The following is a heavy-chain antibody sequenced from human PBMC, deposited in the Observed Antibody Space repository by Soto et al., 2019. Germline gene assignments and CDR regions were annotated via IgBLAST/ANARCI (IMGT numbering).Heavy chain of an antibody. CDR3: ARVDANYGGWFDP. D-gene: IGHD4-17*01. J-gene: IGHJ5*02. V-gene: IGHV4-59*01. CDR2: IFYSGSA. Sequence: PSETLSLTCTVSGDSITPFYWTWIRQPPGKGLEWLAYIFYSGSANYSPSLKSRVTISVDTSKNQFSLKLNSVTAADPAVYYCARVDANYGGWFDPWGQGTPVTVSS. CDR1: GDSITPFY.